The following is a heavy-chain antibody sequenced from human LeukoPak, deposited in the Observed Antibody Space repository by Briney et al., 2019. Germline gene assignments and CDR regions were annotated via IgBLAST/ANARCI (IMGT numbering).Heavy chain of an antibody. Sequence: ASVKVSCKASGYTFTGYYMHWVRQAPGQGLEWMGWVIPNSGGTNYPQKFQGRVAITWDTSITTAYMDLSRLTSDDTAVYYCARDRYGDGFAHFDYWGLGALVTVSS. J-gene: IGHJ4*02. CDR2: VIPNSGGT. CDR1: GYTFTGYY. CDR3: ARDRYGDGFAHFDY. D-gene: IGHD5-24*01. V-gene: IGHV1-2*02.